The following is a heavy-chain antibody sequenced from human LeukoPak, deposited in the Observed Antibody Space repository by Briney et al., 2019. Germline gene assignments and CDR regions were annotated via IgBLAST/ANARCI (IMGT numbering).Heavy chain of an antibody. V-gene: IGHV4-4*02. D-gene: IGHD2-21*02. CDR1: GGSVSHSNW. CDR2: VHPSEGT. Sequence: PSGTLSLTCAVSGGSVSHSNWWTWVRQSPGKGLEWIGEVHPSEGTNYNPSLKSRVTISLDKSKNQFSLELNSVTAADTAVYYCARVYCGGDCYLGETFDYWGQGTLVTVSS. J-gene: IGHJ4*02. CDR3: ARVYCGGDCYLGETFDY.